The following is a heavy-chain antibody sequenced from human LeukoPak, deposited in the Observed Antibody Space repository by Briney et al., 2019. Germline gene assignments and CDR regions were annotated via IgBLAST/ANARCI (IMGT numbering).Heavy chain of an antibody. CDR1: GFTVSSNY. CDR2: IYTGGTT. CDR3: AREYQLLVIDP. Sequence: GGSLRLSCAASGFTVSSNYMTWVRQAPGQGLEYVSLIYTGGTTFYADSVKGRFTISRDNSKNTLYLQMNSLRAEDTAVYYCAREYQLLVIDPWGQGTLVTVSS. J-gene: IGHJ5*02. V-gene: IGHV3-53*05. D-gene: IGHD2-2*01.